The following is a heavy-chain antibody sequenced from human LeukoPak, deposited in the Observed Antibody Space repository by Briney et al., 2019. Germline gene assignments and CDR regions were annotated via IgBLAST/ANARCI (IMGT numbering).Heavy chain of an antibody. CDR3: AKENTIFGVVIIPFDY. V-gene: IGHV3-23*01. J-gene: IGHJ4*02. CDR1: GFTFSSYA. CDR2: ISGSGGST. Sequence: GGSLRLSCAASGFTFSSYAMSWVRQAPGKGLEWVSAISGSGGSTYYADSVNGRFTNSRDNSKNTLYLQMNSLRAEDTAVYYCAKENTIFGVVIIPFDYWGQGTLVTVSS. D-gene: IGHD3-3*01.